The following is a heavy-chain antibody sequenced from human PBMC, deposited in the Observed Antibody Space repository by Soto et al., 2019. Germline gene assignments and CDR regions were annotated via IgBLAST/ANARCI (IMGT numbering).Heavy chain of an antibody. J-gene: IGHJ4*02. Sequence: QVQLVQSGADMKKPGASVKVSCKASGYTFSSYDLNWVRQASGQGLEWMGWMNPNTGNTGYAQRFQDRVKMTRNTSISTAYLELSSLTSEDTAVYFCARGGWGPPFDFWGQGTPVTVSS. CDR2: MNPNTGNT. CDR3: ARGGWGPPFDF. CDR1: GYTFSSYD. V-gene: IGHV1-8*01. D-gene: IGHD3-16*01.